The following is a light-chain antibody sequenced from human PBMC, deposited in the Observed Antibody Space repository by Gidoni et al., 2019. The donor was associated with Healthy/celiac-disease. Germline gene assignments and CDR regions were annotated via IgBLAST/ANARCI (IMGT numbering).Light chain of an antibody. CDR1: QSVSSSY. Sequence: EIVLTQSPGTLSLSPGERATLSCRASQSVSSSYLAWYQQKPGQAPRLLIYGASSRATGIPDRFSGSGSGTDFTLTISRLEPEDFAVYYCQQYGSLYTCXXXTKLEIK. V-gene: IGKV3-20*01. J-gene: IGKJ2*01. CDR2: GAS. CDR3: QQYGSLYT.